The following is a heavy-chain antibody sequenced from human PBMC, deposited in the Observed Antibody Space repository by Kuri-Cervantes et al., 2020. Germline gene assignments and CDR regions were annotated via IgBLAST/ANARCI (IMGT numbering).Heavy chain of an antibody. D-gene: IGHD6-13*01. CDR2: IYYSGST. CDR1: GGSISSSSYY. V-gene: IGHV4-31*03. CDR3: ARGEGAAAGTSY. Sequence: SETLSLTCTVSGGSISSSSYYWSWIRQHPGKGLEWIGYIYYSGSTYYNPSLKSRVTISVDTSKNQFSLKLSSVTAADTAVYYCARGEGAAAGTSYWGQGTLVTVSS. J-gene: IGHJ4*02.